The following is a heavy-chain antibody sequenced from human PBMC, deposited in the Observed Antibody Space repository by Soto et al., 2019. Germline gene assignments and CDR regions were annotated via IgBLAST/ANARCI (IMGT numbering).Heavy chain of an antibody. CDR1: GGSISSGGYY. J-gene: IGHJ4*02. D-gene: IGHD3-22*01. V-gene: IGHV4-31*03. Sequence: PSETLSLTCNVSGGSISSGGYYWNWIRQVPGRGLEWIGYISYSASSFYNPSLESRVSVSIDTSVNQFSLKLSSMTAADTAVYFCARAPTYYYDISGYSKPSFHFDSWGQGTLVTVSS. CDR3: ARAPTYYYDISGYSKPSFHFDS. CDR2: ISYSASS.